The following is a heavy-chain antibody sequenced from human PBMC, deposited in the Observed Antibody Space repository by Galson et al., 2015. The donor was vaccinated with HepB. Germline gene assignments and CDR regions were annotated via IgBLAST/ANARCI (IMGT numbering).Heavy chain of an antibody. CDR3: ARDKYDFWSGKGDYYGMDV. D-gene: IGHD3-3*01. Sequence: SLRLSCAASGFTFSSYAMHWVRQAPGKGLEWVAVISYDGSNKYYADSVKGRFTISRDNSKNTLYLQMNSLRAEDTAVYYCARDKYDFWSGKGDYYGMDVWGQGTTVTVSS. CDR1: GFTFSSYA. CDR2: ISYDGSNK. V-gene: IGHV3-30-3*01. J-gene: IGHJ6*02.